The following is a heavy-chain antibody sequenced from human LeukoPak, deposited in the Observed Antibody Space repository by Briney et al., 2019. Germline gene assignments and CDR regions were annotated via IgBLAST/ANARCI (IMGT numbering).Heavy chain of an antibody. D-gene: IGHD6-19*01. CDR1: GGSITSSTYY. J-gene: IGHJ4*02. CDR2: IYYSGTT. Sequence: PSETLSLTCNVSGGSITSSTYYWGWIRQPPGKGLEWIGTIYYSGTTFYNPSLKSRVTISVDASKNKLSLSLNSVTAADTAVYQCAGIPVTGLSNDYWGQGTLVTVSS. CDR3: AGIPVTGLSNDY. V-gene: IGHV4-39*01.